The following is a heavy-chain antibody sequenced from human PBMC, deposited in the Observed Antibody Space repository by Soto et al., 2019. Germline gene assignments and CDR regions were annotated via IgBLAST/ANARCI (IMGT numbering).Heavy chain of an antibody. CDR3: AREGGYSYGFDD. Sequence: QVQLVQSGAEVKKPGASVKVSCKAYGYNFTSYDINWVRQATGQGREWMGWMKPNSGNTGYAQKWQGRVTMNRNTSISTAYMELSSLRAEDTAVYYCAREGGYSYGFDDWGHGTLGTVSP. D-gene: IGHD5-18*01. V-gene: IGHV1-8*01. CDR1: GYNFTSYD. J-gene: IGHJ4*01. CDR2: MKPNSGNT.